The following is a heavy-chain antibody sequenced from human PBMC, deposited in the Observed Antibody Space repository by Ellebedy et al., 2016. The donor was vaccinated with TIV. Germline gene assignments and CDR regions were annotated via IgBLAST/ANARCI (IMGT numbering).Heavy chain of an antibody. D-gene: IGHD3-16*01. CDR3: VTWGQSYGR. Sequence: PGGSLRLSCAASGFTFSSYWMSWVRQAPGKGLEGVVHINPDGSAEYYVESVKGLFTISRDNPKRSLFLQMNSLRVDDTAVYYCVTWGQSYGRWGQGSLVTISS. J-gene: IGHJ4*02. V-gene: IGHV3-7*03. CDR1: GFTFSSYW. CDR2: INPDGSAE.